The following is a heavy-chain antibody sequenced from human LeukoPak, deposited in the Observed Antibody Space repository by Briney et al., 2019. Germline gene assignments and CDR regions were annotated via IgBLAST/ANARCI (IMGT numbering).Heavy chain of an antibody. V-gene: IGHV3-48*02. D-gene: IGHD6-13*01. Sequence: GGSLRLSCAASGFTFSSYSMNWARQAQGKGLEWVSYINSSSSTIYYAESVEGRLSISRDNAKNSLYLQMNSLRDEDTAVYYCASGYSSSHYRYYFDYWGQGTLVTVSS. CDR2: INSSSSTI. J-gene: IGHJ4*02. CDR3: ASGYSSSHYRYYFDY. CDR1: GFTFSSYS.